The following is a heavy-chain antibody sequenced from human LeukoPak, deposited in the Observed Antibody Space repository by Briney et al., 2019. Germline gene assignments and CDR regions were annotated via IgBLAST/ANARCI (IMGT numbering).Heavy chain of an antibody. D-gene: IGHD3-3*01. J-gene: IGHJ4*02. CDR3: ASLEGGPSDGR. CDR2: IYSGGTT. CDR1: GFPVRSRY. Sequence: PGGSLRLSCEVSGFPVRSRYMTWVCQPPGKGLECVAVIYSGGTTYHIDSVKGRFTISRDISKSTMYLEMNNLRVEDTAIYYCASLEGGPSDGRWGQGTLVTVSS. V-gene: IGHV3-53*01.